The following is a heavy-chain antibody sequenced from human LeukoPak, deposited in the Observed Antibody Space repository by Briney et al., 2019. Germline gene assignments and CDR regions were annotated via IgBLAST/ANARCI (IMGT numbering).Heavy chain of an antibody. J-gene: IGHJ6*03. CDR2: IRYDESNK. CDR1: GFTFSSYE. D-gene: IGHD6-19*01. Sequence: SGGSLRLSCAASGFTFSSYEMNWVRQAPGKGLEWVAFIRYDESNKYYADSVKGRFTISRDNSKNTLYLQMNSLRAEDTAVYYCAKLGSSSFWGYYYYYMDVWGKGTTVTISS. CDR3: AKLGSSSFWGYYYYYMDV. V-gene: IGHV3-30*02.